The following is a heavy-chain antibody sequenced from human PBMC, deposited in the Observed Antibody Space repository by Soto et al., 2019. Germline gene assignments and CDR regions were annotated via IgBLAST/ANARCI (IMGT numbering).Heavy chain of an antibody. V-gene: IGHV3-23*01. CDR1: GFTFSSYA. J-gene: IGHJ5*02. Sequence: HPGGSLRLSCAASGFTFSSYAMSWVRQAPGKGLEWVSAISGSGGSTYYADSVKGRFTISRDNSKNTLYLQMNSLRAEDTAVYYCAKDGIGRIVVVPAAHNWFDPWGQGTLVTVSS. CDR3: AKDGIGRIVVVPAAHNWFDP. CDR2: ISGSGGST. D-gene: IGHD2-2*01.